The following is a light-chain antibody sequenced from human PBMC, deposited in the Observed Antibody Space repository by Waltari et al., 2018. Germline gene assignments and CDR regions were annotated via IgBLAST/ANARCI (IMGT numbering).Light chain of an antibody. Sequence: SSELTQDPAVSVALGQTVRFTCQGDSLRTSYASWYQLKPGQAPVLVIYGKDKRPSGIPDRISGYSSGTTSSLTITGAQVEDEADYYCSSRNGRANQVVFAGGTKVTVL. CDR3: SSRNGRANQVV. CDR2: GKD. J-gene: IGLJ3*02. CDR1: SLRTSY. V-gene: IGLV3-19*01.